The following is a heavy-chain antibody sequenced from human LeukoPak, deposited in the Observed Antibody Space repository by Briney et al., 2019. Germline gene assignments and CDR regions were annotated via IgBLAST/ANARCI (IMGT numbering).Heavy chain of an antibody. Sequence: ASVKVSCKASGYTFTGYYMHWVRQAPGQGLEWMGWINPNSGGTNYAQKFQGRVTMTSDTSISTAYMELSRLRSDDTAVYYCARALSYLFYFDYWGQGTLVTVSS. CDR3: ARALSYLFYFDY. V-gene: IGHV1-2*02. CDR2: INPNSGGT. D-gene: IGHD3-16*02. CDR1: GYTFTGYY. J-gene: IGHJ4*02.